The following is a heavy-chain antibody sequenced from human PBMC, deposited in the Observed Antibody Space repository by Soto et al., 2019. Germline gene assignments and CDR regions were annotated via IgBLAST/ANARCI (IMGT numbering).Heavy chain of an antibody. V-gene: IGHV1-69*01. D-gene: IGHD6-13*01. J-gene: IGHJ4*02. CDR3: ASGASRWYPYFFDS. CDR2: IIPYYNTL. CDR1: EGTFNSYA. Sequence: QAQVVQSGAEVRKPGSSVKLSCKASEGTFNSYAIAWVRQAPGQGLEWMGGIIPYYNTLNYAQKFQDRVTITADDSTNTAYMELSSLRSDDTAVYFCASGASRWYPYFFDSWAQGPLVTVSS.